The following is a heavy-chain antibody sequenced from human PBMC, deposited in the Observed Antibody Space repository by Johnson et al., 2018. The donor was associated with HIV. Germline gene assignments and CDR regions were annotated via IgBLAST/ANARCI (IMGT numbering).Heavy chain of an antibody. CDR1: GFTFSTYG. CDR3: ARRDSGSLSFDI. CDR2: IWYDGTNK. V-gene: IGHV3-33*01. J-gene: IGHJ3*02. D-gene: IGHD1-26*01. Sequence: QVQLVESGGGVVQPGRSLRLSCAASGFTFSTYGMHWVRQAPGMGLEWVALIWYDGTNKYYADSVKGRFTISRDDSKNTLYLQMNSLRAEDTAVYYCARRDSGSLSFDIWGQGTMVTVSS.